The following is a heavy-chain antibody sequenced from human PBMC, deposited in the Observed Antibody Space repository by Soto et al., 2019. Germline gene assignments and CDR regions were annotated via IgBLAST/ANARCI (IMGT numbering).Heavy chain of an antibody. J-gene: IGHJ4*02. CDR2: IYYSGST. CDR1: GGSISSGGYY. V-gene: IGHV4-31*03. D-gene: IGHD5-18*01. CDR3: ARVRYSYGLDIDY. Sequence: SETLSLTCTVSGGSISSGGYYWSWIRQHPGKGLEWIGYIYYSGSTYYNPSLKSRVTISVDTSKNQFSLKLSSVTAADTAVYYCARVRYSYGLDIDYWGQGTLVTVSS.